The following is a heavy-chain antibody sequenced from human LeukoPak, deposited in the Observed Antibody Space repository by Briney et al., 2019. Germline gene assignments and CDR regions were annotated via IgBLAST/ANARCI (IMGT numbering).Heavy chain of an antibody. CDR2: IYYSGST. D-gene: IGHD2-21*02. CDR3: ARGGDWLFDY. Sequence: PSETLSLTCTVPGGSISGSSYYWGWIRQPPGKGLEWIGSIYYSGSTYYNPSLKSRVTISVDTSKNQFSLELNSVTAADTAVYYCARGGDWLFDYWGQGILVTVSS. CDR1: GGSISGSSYY. J-gene: IGHJ4*02. V-gene: IGHV4-39*07.